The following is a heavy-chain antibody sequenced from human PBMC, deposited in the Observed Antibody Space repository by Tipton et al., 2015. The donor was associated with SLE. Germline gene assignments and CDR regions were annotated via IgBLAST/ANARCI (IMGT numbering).Heavy chain of an antibody. CDR1: GFTFNSYA. V-gene: IGHV3-23*01. CDR2: VSGSGGRT. D-gene: IGHD1-1*01. J-gene: IGHJ4*02. Sequence: GSLRLSCAASGFTFNSYAMTWVRQAPGKGLEWVSSVSGSGGRTYYADSVKGRFTISRDTSKNTVYLQMNSLRVEDTAVYYCAKDEVSFRVGTGAYDYWGQGTLVSVSS. CDR3: AKDEVSFRVGTGAYDY.